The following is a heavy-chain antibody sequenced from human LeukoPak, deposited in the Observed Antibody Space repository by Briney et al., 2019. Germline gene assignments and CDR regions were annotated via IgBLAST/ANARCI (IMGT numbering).Heavy chain of an antibody. CDR1: GFTFSSYW. D-gene: IGHD3-22*01. J-gene: IGHJ1*01. CDR2: IKSDGST. V-gene: IGHV3-74*01. CDR3: ARAPSEIGGYYPEYFRH. Sequence: GGSLRLSCAASGFTFSSYWMHWVRQAPGKGLVWVSRIKSDGSTNYSDSVKGRFTISRDNAKNTVSLQMNSLRTEDTGVYYCARAPSEIGGYYPEYFRHWGQGTLVTVSS.